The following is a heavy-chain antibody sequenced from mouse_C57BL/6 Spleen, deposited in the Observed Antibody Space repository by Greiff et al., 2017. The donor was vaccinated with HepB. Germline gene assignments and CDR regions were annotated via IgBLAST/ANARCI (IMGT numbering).Heavy chain of an antibody. Sequence: VQLQQSGAELARPGASVKMSCKASGYTFTSYTMHWVKQRPGQGLEWIGYINPSSGYTKYNQKFKDKATLTADKSSSTAYMQLSSLTSEYSAVYYFARNYGSVYLFSYWGQGTLVTLSA. CDR2: INPSSGYT. D-gene: IGHD1-1*01. J-gene: IGHJ3*01. CDR3: ARNYGSVYLFSY. V-gene: IGHV1-4*01. CDR1: GYTFTSYT.